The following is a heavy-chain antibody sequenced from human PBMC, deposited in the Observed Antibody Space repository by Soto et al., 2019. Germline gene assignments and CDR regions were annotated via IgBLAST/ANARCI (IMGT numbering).Heavy chain of an antibody. V-gene: IGHV4-34*01. CDR1: GGSFSGYY. Sequence: SETLSLTCAVYGGSFSGYYWSWIRQPPGKGLEWIGEINHSGSTNYNPSLKSRVTISVDTSKNQFSLKLSSVTAADTAVYYCARRVLTVTTSWPYYYYYYMDVWGKGTTVTVSS. CDR3: ARRVLTVTTSWPYYYYYYMDV. J-gene: IGHJ6*03. D-gene: IGHD4-17*01. CDR2: INHSGST.